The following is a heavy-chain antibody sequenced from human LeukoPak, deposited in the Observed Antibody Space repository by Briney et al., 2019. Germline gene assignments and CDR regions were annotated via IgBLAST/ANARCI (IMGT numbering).Heavy chain of an antibody. CDR3: AREGYYGSGSPPSLYLDY. V-gene: IGHV3-30-3*01. CDR1: GFTFRNYV. D-gene: IGHD3-10*01. CDR2: TSSDLNVK. Sequence: GGSLGLSCAASGFTFRNYVIHWVRQAPGKGLEWVAVTSSDLNVKLYADSVKGRFTISRDNSKSTLYLQMNSLRPEDTAIYYCAREGYYGSGSPPSLYLDYWGQGTLVTVSS. J-gene: IGHJ4*02.